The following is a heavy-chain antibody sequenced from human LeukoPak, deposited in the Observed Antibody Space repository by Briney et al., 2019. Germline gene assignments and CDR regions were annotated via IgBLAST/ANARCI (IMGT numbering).Heavy chain of an antibody. CDR1: GGTFSSYA. CDR2: IIPIFDTT. D-gene: IGHD3-9*01. V-gene: IGHV1-69*05. CDR3: ARAKYYDILTGYSTLYYYYYMDV. Sequence: SVKVSCKASGGTFSSYAINWVRQAPGQGLEWMGGIIPIFDTTNYAQKFQGRVTITTDESTSTAYMVLSSLRSEDTAVYYCARAKYYDILTGYSTLYYYYYMDVWGKGTTVTVSS. J-gene: IGHJ6*03.